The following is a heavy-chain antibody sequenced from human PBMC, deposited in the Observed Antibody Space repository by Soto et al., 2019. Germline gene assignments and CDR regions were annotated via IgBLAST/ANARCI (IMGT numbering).Heavy chain of an antibody. CDR1: GFTFSSYS. J-gene: IGHJ4*02. CDR2: ISSSSSTI. CDR3: ARVLTGPNY. V-gene: IGHV3-48*01. Sequence: GGSLRLSCAASGFTFSSYSMNWVRQAPGKGLEWVSYISSSSSTIYYADSVKGRFTISRDNAKNSLYLQMNSLRAEDTAVYYCARVLTGPNYWGQGTLVTVSS. D-gene: IGHD3-9*01.